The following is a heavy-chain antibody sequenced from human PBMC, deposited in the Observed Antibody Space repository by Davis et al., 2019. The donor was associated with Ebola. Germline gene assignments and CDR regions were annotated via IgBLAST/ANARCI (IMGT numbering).Heavy chain of an antibody. CDR2: ISSNSSTT. V-gene: IGHV3-48*02. CDR3: ARDSWLTGTGSGFDP. Sequence: GESLKISCAASGFTLSGYSMNWVRQAPGKGLEWVSYISSNSSTTYYADSVKGRFTISRDNANNSVYLQMNSLRDEDTAVYYCARDSWLTGTGSGFDPWGQGTLVTVSS. J-gene: IGHJ5*02. D-gene: IGHD1-7*01. CDR1: GFTLSGYS.